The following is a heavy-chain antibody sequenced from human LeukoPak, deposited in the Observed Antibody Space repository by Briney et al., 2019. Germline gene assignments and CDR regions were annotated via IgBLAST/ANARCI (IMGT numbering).Heavy chain of an antibody. Sequence: ASVKGSCKASGLSLTDHYMHWLRQAPGQGLEWMGWVNGKRGDTNYAQQFQDRVLMTRDTSINTIYMELTRLTTDATATYYCARDFSWGPDCWGEGTLVTVSS. CDR1: GLSLTDHY. CDR2: VNGKRGDT. V-gene: IGHV1-2*02. CDR3: ARDFSWGPDC. J-gene: IGHJ4*02. D-gene: IGHD7-27*01.